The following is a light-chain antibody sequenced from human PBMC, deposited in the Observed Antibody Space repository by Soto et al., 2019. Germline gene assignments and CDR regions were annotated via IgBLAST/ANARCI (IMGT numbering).Light chain of an antibody. Sequence: QPVLTQPRSVTEATGQSVTISCPRSSSDDGRSESVSWYQLHPGKVPKLIIYDVSERPAGVPHRFFGSKSGNTASMTISGLQAEDEADYSCCSFAGSYTYVFGGGTKVTVL. V-gene: IGLV2-11*01. CDR2: DVS. J-gene: IGLJ1*01. CDR3: CSFAGSYTYV. CDR1: SSDDGRSES.